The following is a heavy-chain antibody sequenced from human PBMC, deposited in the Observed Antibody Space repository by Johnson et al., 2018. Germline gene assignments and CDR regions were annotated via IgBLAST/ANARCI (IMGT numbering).Heavy chain of an antibody. V-gene: IGHV3-23*04. CDR1: GFTFSTYA. CDR2: ISGSGGST. CDR3: AKGSGSAHYYMDV. J-gene: IGHJ6*03. Sequence: EVQLVESGGGLVQPGGSLRVSCAASGFTFSTYAMSWVRQAPGKGLEWVADISGSGGSTFYADSVEGRFTISRDNSKNTVYVQINSLRAEDTAVYYCAKGSGSAHYYMDVWGKGTTVTVSS.